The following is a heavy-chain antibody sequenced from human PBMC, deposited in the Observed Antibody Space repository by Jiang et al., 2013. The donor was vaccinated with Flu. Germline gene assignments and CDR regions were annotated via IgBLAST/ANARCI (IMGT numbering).Heavy chain of an antibody. V-gene: IGHV4-39*07. CDR2: IYYSGNT. CDR1: GYSISGSSYN. CDR3: AREGYDDSAIGW. D-gene: IGHD2-2*02. J-gene: IGHJ4*02. Sequence: GLVKPSETLSLTCGVSGYSISGSSYNWGWIRQPPGKGLEWIASIYYSGNTYYNPSLKSRVTISVDTSKNQFYLKLISVTAADTAVYYCAREGYDDSAIGWWGQGTLVTVSS.